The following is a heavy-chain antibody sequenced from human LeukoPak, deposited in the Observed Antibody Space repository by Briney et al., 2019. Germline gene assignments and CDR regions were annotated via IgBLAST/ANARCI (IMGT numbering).Heavy chain of an antibody. V-gene: IGHV1-8*01. CDR1: GYTFTSYD. J-gene: IGHJ4*02. CDR2: MNPNSGNT. Sequence: GASVKASCKASGYTFTSYDINWVRQATGQGLEWMGWMNPNSGNTGYAQKFQGRVTMTRNTSISTAYMELSSLRSEDTAVYYCARGPYYDFWYGYKPPFDYWGQGTLVTVSS. D-gene: IGHD3-3*01. CDR3: ARGPYYDFWYGYKPPFDY.